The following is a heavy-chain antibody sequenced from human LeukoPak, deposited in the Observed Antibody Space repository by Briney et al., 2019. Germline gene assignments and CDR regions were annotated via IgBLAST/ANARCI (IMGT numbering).Heavy chain of an antibody. CDR2: IRYDGSNK. D-gene: IGHD3-10*01. CDR1: GFTFSSYG. V-gene: IGHV3-30*02. Sequence: GGSLRLSCAASGFTFSSYGMHWVRQAPGKGLERVAFIRYDGSNKYYADSVKGRFTISRDNSKNALYLQMNSLRAEDTVVYYCAKDLEVSGSFNFDYWGQGTLVTVSS. CDR3: AKDLEVSGSFNFDY. J-gene: IGHJ4*02.